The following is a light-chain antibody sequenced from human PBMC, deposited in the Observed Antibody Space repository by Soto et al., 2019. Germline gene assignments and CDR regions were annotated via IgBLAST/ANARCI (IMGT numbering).Light chain of an antibody. CDR2: EVS. Sequence: QSVLTQPPSASGSPGQSVTISCTGTSSDVGGYNYVSWYQQHPGKAPKLMIYEVSKRPSGVPDRFSGSKSGNTASLTVSGLQAEDGADYYCSSYAGSNNFVFGGGTKLTVL. CDR1: SSDVGGYNY. J-gene: IGLJ2*01. V-gene: IGLV2-8*01. CDR3: SSYAGSNNFV.